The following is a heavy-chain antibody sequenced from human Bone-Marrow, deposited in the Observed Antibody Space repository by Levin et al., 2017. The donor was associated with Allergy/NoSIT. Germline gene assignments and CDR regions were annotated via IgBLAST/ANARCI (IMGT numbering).Heavy chain of an antibody. V-gene: IGHV3-30*18. D-gene: IGHD6-13*01. J-gene: IGHJ4*02. CDR1: GFTFSTYG. Sequence: PGGSLRLSCAASGFTFSTYGMHWVRQAPGKGLEWVAVISYDGSNKYYADSVEGRFTISRDNSKNTLYLQMNSLRAEDTAVYYCAKETGYASRRDFDYWGQGTLVTVSS. CDR2: ISYDGSNK. CDR3: AKETGYASRRDFDY.